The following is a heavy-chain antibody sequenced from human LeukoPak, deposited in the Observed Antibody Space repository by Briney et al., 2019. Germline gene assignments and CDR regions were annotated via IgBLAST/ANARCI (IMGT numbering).Heavy chain of an antibody. J-gene: IGHJ4*02. V-gene: IGHV3-48*01. CDR2: ISRTGTTI. D-gene: IGHD2-21*02. CDR3: ARDLGSGDHGLLV. CDR1: GFTFNSYT. Sequence: GGSLRLSCAASGFTFNSYTMNWVPRPPGKGLDGISYISRTGTTIYYADSVKGRFTISRDNAKNSLYLQMNSLRSEDTGLYFCARDLGSGDHGLLVWGQGTLLTVSS.